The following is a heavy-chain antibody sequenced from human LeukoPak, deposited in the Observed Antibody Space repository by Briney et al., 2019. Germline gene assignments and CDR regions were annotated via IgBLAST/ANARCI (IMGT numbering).Heavy chain of an antibody. CDR1: GXTFSSYV. V-gene: IGHV3-33*06. CDR2: IWYDGSNK. J-gene: IGHJ4*02. D-gene: IGHD2/OR15-2a*01. Sequence: GGSLRLSCAASGXTFSSYVMHWVRQAPGKGLEWVAVIWYDGSNKYYADSVKGRFTISRDNSKSTLYLQMNSLRADDTAVYYCAKGVLRARPGLFDYWGQGTLVIVSS. CDR3: AKGVLRARPGLFDY.